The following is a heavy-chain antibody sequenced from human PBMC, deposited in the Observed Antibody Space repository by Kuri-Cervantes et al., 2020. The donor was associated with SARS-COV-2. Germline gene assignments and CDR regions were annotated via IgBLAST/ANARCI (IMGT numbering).Heavy chain of an antibody. D-gene: IGHD2-15*01. CDR1: GFTVSSNY. Sequence: GESLKISCAASGFTVSSNYMSWVRQAPGKGLEWVSVIYSGGSTYYADSVKGRFTISRHNSKNTLYLQMNSLRAEDTAVYYCARTTRILKMDIWGQGTTVTVSS. J-gene: IGHJ6*02. CDR3: ARTTRILKMDI. CDR2: IYSGGST. V-gene: IGHV3-53*04.